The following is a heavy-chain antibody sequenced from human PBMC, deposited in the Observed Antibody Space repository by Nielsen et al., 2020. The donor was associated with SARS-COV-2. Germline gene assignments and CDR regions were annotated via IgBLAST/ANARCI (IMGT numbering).Heavy chain of an antibody. Sequence: GGSLRLSCAASGFTFSSYEMNWVRQAPGKGLEWVAVIWYDGSNKYYADSVKGRFTISRDNSKNTLYLQMNSLRAEDTAVYYCARDPARNYLDYWGQGTLVTVSS. V-gene: IGHV3-33*08. CDR2: IWYDGSNK. J-gene: IGHJ4*02. CDR3: ARDPARNYLDY. CDR1: GFTFSSYE.